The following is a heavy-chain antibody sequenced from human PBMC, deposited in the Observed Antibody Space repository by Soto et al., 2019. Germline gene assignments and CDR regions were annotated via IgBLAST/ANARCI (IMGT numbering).Heavy chain of an antibody. CDR1: GGTFRTES. V-gene: IGHV1-69*14. CDR2: IIPVFGTS. D-gene: IGHD2-21*01. J-gene: IGHJ3*02. CDR3: VRGQEFGGNSDAFDI. Sequence: QVQLVQSGAEVKKPGSSVKVSCKASGGTFRTESINWVRQAPGRGLEWMGGIIPVFGTSDYAQKFQGRVKITEDKSTSKAYIELRTLRSDDTAVYYCVRGQEFGGNSDAFDIWGQGTMVTVSS.